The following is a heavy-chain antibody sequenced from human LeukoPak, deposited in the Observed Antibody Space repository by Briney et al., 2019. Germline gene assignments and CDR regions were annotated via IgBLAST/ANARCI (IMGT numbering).Heavy chain of an antibody. CDR1: GFTFSSYA. J-gene: IGHJ6*02. Sequence: PGGSLRLSCAASGFTFSSYAMHWVRQAPGKGLEWVAVISYDGSNKYYADSVKGRFTISRDNSKNTLYLQMNSLRAEDTAVYYCAKVRGGYDYGKDYWGQGTTVTVSS. CDR3: AKVRGGYDYGKDY. D-gene: IGHD2-15*01. CDR2: ISYDGSNK. V-gene: IGHV3-30*04.